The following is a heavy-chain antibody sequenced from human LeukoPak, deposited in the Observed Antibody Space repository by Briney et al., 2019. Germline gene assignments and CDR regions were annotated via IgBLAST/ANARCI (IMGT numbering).Heavy chain of an antibody. J-gene: IGHJ3*02. CDR3: ARAPYYDILTGYYHLRAFDI. V-gene: IGHV1-46*01. Sequence: ASVKVSCKASGYIFTSYFMHWVRQAPGQGLEWMGLINPSGGSTRYAQKFQGRVTMTRDMSTSTAYMELSSLRSEDTAVYYCARAPYYDILTGYYHLRAFDIWGRGTMVTVSS. CDR2: INPSGGST. D-gene: IGHD3-9*01. CDR1: GYIFTSYF.